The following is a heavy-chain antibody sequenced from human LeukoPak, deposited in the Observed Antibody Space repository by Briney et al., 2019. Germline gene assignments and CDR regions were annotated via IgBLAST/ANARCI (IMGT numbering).Heavy chain of an antibody. CDR1: GFTFSSYS. J-gene: IGHJ4*02. CDR3: ARDRPEGRAVAAAFDN. D-gene: IGHD6-19*01. Sequence: KPGGSLRLSCEASGFTFSSYSMNWVRQPPGKGLEWVSSISSGSDYIYIADSVRGRFSVSRDNAKNSLHLQMNSLRAEDTAVYYCARDRPEGRAVAAAFDNWGQGTLVTVSS. V-gene: IGHV3-21*01. CDR2: ISSGSDYI.